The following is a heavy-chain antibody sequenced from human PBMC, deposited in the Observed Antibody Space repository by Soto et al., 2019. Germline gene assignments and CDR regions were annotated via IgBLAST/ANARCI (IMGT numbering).Heavy chain of an antibody. D-gene: IGHD3-10*01. J-gene: IGHJ6*02. CDR2: IYYTGDT. Sequence: SETLYLTCTVSGTSITTYYWSWIRQRPGQGLESIGYIYYTGDTNSNPSLKSRVTLSIDTSMNQFSLKLCSVTAADTAVYYCASPGYYYGSGSYSADYGMDVWGQGTTVTVSS. V-gene: IGHV4-59*01. CDR3: ASPGYYYGSGSYSADYGMDV. CDR1: GTSITTYY.